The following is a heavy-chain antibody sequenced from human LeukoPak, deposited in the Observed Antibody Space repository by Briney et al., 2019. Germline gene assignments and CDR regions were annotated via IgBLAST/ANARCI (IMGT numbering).Heavy chain of an antibody. Sequence: PGGSLRLSCAASGFSFTTYWMHWVRQTPGKGLVWVSRTNSDGSSTSYADSVKGRFTISRDNAKNTLYLQMNSLRAEDTAVYYCARALGSPLDYWGQGTLVTVSS. V-gene: IGHV3-74*01. CDR3: ARALGSPLDY. CDR1: GFSFTTYW. J-gene: IGHJ4*02. D-gene: IGHD1-26*01. CDR2: TNSDGSST.